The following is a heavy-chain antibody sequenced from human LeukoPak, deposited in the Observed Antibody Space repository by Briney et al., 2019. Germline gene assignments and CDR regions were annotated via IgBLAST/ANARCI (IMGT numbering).Heavy chain of an antibody. CDR3: ASECSSTSCYKGFDP. CDR1: GYTFTGYY. D-gene: IGHD2-2*02. J-gene: IGHJ5*02. CDR2: TNPNSGGT. V-gene: IGHV1-2*02. Sequence: ASMKVSCKASGYTFTGYYMHWVRQAPGQGLEWMGWTNPNSGGTNYAQKFQGRVTMTRDTSISTAYMELSRLRSDDTAVYYCASECSSTSCYKGFDPWGQGTLVTVSS.